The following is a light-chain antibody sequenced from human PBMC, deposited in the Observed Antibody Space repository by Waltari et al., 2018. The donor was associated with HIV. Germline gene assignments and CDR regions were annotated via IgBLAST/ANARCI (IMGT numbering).Light chain of an antibody. CDR3: AAWDDSLNGDVV. CDR1: SSNIGINT. J-gene: IGLJ2*01. CDR2: RSD. Sequence: QSVLTQPPSASGTPGQRVTISCSGSSSNIGINTVNWYQQLPGTAPKLLIYRSDQRPSGGPDRFSGSKSGTSASLAISGLQSEDEADYYCAAWDDSLNGDVVFGGGTKLTVL. V-gene: IGLV1-44*01.